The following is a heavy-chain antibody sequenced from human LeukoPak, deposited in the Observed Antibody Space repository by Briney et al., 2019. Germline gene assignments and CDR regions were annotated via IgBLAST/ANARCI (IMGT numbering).Heavy chain of an antibody. CDR3: AREQWPTGYHFDY. CDR2: ISSSSSYI. J-gene: IGHJ4*02. D-gene: IGHD6-19*01. CDR1: GFTFSSYS. V-gene: IGHV3-21*01. Sequence: GGSLRLSCAASGFTFSSYSMNWVRQAPGKGLEWVSSISSSSSYIYYADSVKGRFTISRDNAKNSLYLQMNSLRAEDTAVYYCAREQWPTGYHFDYWGQGTLVTVPS.